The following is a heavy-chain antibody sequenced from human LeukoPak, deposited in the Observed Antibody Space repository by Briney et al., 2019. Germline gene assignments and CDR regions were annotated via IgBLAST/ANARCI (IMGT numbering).Heavy chain of an antibody. CDR1: GYTFTSYY. J-gene: IGHJ6*02. Sequence: ASVKVSCKASGYTFTSYYMHWVRQAPGHGLEWMGIINPSGGSTSYAQKFQGRVTMTRDTSTSTVYMELSSLRSEDTAVYYCARDKAVRLQYYYYYYGMDVWGQGTTVTVSS. V-gene: IGHV1-46*01. CDR3: ARDKAVRLQYYYYYYGMDV. D-gene: IGHD4-11*01. CDR2: INPSGGST.